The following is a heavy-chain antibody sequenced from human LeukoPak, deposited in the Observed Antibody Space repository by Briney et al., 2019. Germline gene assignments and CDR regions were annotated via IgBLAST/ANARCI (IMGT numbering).Heavy chain of an antibody. V-gene: IGHV3-48*03. CDR3: ARGFCSGGSCYGGWYFDY. J-gene: IGHJ4*02. D-gene: IGHD2-15*01. CDR2: ISSSGSTI. CDR1: GFTFSSYE. Sequence: GGSLRLSCAASGFTFSSYEMNWARQAPGKGLEWVSYISSSGSTIYYADSVKGRFTISRDNDKNSLYLQMNSLRAEDTAVYYCARGFCSGGSCYGGWYFDYWGQGTLVTVSS.